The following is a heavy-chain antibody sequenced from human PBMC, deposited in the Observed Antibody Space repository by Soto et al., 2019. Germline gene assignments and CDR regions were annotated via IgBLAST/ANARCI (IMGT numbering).Heavy chain of an antibody. V-gene: IGHV3-33*01. CDR1: GFSLDTYG. Sequence: QVQLVESGGGVVQAGTSLRLSCTVSGFSLDTYGMHWVRQAPGKGLEWVAVIWFDGTTTYYADAVKGRGTISRDSSKSTLYLQMDSLRVEDTAVYYCARVGDGSTGSCYSGPGDYWGQGTLVTVSS. CDR2: IWFDGTTT. D-gene: IGHD2-21*01. J-gene: IGHJ4*02. CDR3: ARVGDGSTGSCYSGPGDY.